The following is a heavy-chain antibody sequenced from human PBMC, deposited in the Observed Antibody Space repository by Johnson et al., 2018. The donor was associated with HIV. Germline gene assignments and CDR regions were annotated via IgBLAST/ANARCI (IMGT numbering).Heavy chain of an antibody. CDR1: GFTFDDYT. Sequence: VQLVESGGVVVQPGGSLRLSCAASGFTFDDYTMHWVRQAPGKGLEWVSLISWDGTNKYYADSVKGRFTISRDNSKNTLYLQMSSLGAEDTAVYYCAKDQSWIGTGHDTFDIWGQGTMVTVSS. D-gene: IGHD1-1*01. V-gene: IGHV3-43*01. CDR2: ISWDGTNK. CDR3: AKDQSWIGTGHDTFDI. J-gene: IGHJ3*02.